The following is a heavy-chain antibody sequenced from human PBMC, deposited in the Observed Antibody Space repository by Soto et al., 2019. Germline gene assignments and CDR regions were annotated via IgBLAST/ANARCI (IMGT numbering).Heavy chain of an antibody. CDR1: GGSISSGDFY. D-gene: IGHD3-10*01. CDR3: ARLDYHGSGTYYRSHDY. CDR2: LPYGGGT. Sequence: QVQLQESGPGLVKPSQTLSLTCTVSGGSISSGDFYWGWIRQPPGKGLEWIAELPYGGGTYYKPSLTSRVAISMDPSRNQFSLRLSSVTAADTAVYYCARLDYHGSGTYYRSHDYWGQGTLVTVSS. J-gene: IGHJ4*02. V-gene: IGHV4-30-4*01.